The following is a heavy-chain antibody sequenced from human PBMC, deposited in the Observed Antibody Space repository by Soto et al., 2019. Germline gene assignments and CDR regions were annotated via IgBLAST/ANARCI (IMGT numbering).Heavy chain of an antibody. D-gene: IGHD3-9*01. CDR1: GYTLTELS. CDR2: FDPEDGET. V-gene: IGHV1-24*01. J-gene: IGHJ4*02. CDR3: ATAPYYDILTGYYSGAPNFDY. Sequence: GASVKVSCKVSGYTLTELSMHWVRQAPGKGLEWMGGFDPEDGETIYAQKFQGRVTMTEDTSTDTAYMELSSLRSEDTAVYYCATAPYYDILTGYYSGAPNFDYWGQGTLVTVSS.